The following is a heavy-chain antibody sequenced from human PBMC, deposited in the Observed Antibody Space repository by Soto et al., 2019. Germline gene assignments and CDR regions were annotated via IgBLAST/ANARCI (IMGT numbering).Heavy chain of an antibody. CDR1: GGSISSSSYY. CDR3: ARHEPVLIAVAYFDY. Sequence: PSETLSLTCTVSGGSISSSSYYWGWIRQPPGKGLEWIGSIYYSGSTYYNPSLKSRVTISVDTSKNQFSLKLSSVTAADTAVYYCARHEPVLIAVAYFDYWGQGTLVTV. J-gene: IGHJ4*02. CDR2: IYYSGST. D-gene: IGHD6-19*01. V-gene: IGHV4-39*01.